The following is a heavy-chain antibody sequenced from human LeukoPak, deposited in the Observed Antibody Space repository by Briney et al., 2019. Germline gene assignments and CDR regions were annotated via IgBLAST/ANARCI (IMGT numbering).Heavy chain of an antibody. V-gene: IGHV3-21*01. CDR3: ARRMGYSGYDREV. CDR1: GFTFSSYS. J-gene: IGHJ4*02. CDR2: ISSSSSYI. D-gene: IGHD5-12*01. Sequence: PGGSLRLSCAASGFTFSSYSMNWVRQAPGKGLEWVSSISSSSSYIYYADSAKGRFTISRDNAKNSLYLQMNSLRAEDTAVYYCARRMGYSGYDREVWGQGTLVTVSS.